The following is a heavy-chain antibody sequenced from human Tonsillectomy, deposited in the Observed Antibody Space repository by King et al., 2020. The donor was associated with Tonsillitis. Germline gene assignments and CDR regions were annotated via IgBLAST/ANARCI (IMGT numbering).Heavy chain of an antibody. CDR2: FDPTNHDR. J-gene: IGHJ6*02. V-gene: IGHV1-24*01. Sequence: QLVQSGAEVKKPGASVRVSCKLSGDTLAEISVHWVRQGPGQGLEWMGGFDPTNHDRTYALKFKGRVTLTEDTSTDTAYMELSSLRSEDTAVYYCATKGLEVVVVPASYYYYAMDVWGQGTTVTVSS. CDR3: ATKGLEVVVVPASYYYYAMDV. D-gene: IGHD2-2*01. CDR1: GDTLAEIS.